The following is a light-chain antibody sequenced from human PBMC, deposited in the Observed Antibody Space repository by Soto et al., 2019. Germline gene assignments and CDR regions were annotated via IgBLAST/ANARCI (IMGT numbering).Light chain of an antibody. CDR3: QQSYSSPWT. CDR2: RAS. CDR1: QIISTY. Sequence: DIQMTQSPSSLSESVGDRVTISCRSSQIISTYLNWYQQKPGTAPRLRISRASTVQSGVPPRFSGSGSGRDFTLTISSLRPEDIGTYFCQQSYSSPWTFGPGTRVEI. V-gene: IGKV1-39*01. J-gene: IGKJ1*01.